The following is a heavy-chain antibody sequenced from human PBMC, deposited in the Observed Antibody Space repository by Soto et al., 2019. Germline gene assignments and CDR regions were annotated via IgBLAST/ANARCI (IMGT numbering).Heavy chain of an antibody. V-gene: IGHV1-69*13. Sequence: ASVKVSCKASGYTFTSYGISWVRQAPGQGLEWMGGIIPIFGTANYAQKFQGRVTITADESTSTAYMELSSLRSEDTAVYYCARQDRYDYYDSSGQIDYWGQGTLVTVSS. D-gene: IGHD3-22*01. CDR3: ARQDRYDYYDSSGQIDY. J-gene: IGHJ4*02. CDR2: IIPIFGTA. CDR1: GYTFTSYG.